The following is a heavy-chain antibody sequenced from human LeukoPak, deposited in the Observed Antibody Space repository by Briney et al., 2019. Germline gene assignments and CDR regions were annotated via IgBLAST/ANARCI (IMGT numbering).Heavy chain of an antibody. CDR3: ARDRNGDQRANAFDI. CDR1: GFTFTAYF. J-gene: IGHJ3*02. D-gene: IGHD2-21*02. V-gene: IGHV1-46*01. Sequence: ASVKVSCKASGFTFTAYFMHWVRQAPGQGLEWMGKINPSGDTTTYAQKFQGRITMTRDTSTSTVYMELSSLRSEDTAVYYCARDRNGDQRANAFDIWGQGTMVTVSS. CDR2: INPSGDTT.